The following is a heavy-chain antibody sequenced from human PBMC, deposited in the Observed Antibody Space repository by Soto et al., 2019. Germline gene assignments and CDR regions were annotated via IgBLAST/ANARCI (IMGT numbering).Heavy chain of an antibody. CDR3: AREGGGLHHLDF. CDR1: GDSISSGGHY. D-gene: IGHD2-21*02. V-gene: IGHV4-31*03. CDR2: IYYSGST. J-gene: IGHJ4*02. Sequence: QVQLQESGPGLVKPSQTLSLRCTVSGDSISSGGHYWSWIRQHPGKGLEWIGYIYYSGSTYYNPSLKSRVSISVDTSKNEFSLKLSSVTAAETAVYYCAREGGGLHHLDFWGQGTLVTVSS.